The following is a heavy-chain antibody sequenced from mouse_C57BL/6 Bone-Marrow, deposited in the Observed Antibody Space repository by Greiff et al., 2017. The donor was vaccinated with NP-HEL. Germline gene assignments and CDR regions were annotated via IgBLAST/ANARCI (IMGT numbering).Heavy chain of an antibody. D-gene: IGHD2-3*01. CDR1: GFNINDYY. CDR2: IDPEDGET. CDR3: ARDGYYVGFAY. V-gene: IGHV14-2*01. J-gene: IGHJ3*01. Sequence: VQLQQSGAELVKPGASVKLSCTASGFNINDYYMHWVKQRTEQGLEWIGRIDPEDGETKYDPKFQGKATITADTSSNTAYLQLSSLTSEDTAVYYCARDGYYVGFAYWGQGTLVTVSA.